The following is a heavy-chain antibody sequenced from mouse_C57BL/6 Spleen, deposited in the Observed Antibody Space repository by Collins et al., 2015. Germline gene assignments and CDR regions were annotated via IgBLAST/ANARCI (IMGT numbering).Heavy chain of an antibody. Sequence: QIQLVRSGPELKKPGETVKISCKASGYTFTNYGMNWVKQAPGKGLKWMGWINTYTGEPTYADDFKGRFAFSLETSASTAYLQINNLKNEDTATYFCARGDYYGSSYFYYYAMDYWGQGTSVTVSS. J-gene: IGHJ4*01. CDR1: GYTFTNYG. CDR2: INTYTGEP. V-gene: IGHV9-3-1*01. CDR3: ARGDYYGSSYFYYYAMDY. D-gene: IGHD1-1*01.